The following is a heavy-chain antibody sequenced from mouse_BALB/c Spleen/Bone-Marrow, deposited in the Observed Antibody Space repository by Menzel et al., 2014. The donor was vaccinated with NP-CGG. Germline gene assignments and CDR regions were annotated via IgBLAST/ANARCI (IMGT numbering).Heavy chain of an antibody. CDR2: IDPAIFT. CDR1: DFNIKDTY. D-gene: IGHD2-14*01. V-gene: IGHV14-3*02. Sequence: EVQLQQSGAELVKPGASVKLSSTASDFNIKDTYLHWVKQRPEQGLEWIGRIDPAIFTKYDPKFQGKATITADTSSNTAYLHLSSLTSEDTAVYYCASYRYGWYFDVWGAGTTVTVSS. CDR3: ASYRYGWYFDV. J-gene: IGHJ1*01.